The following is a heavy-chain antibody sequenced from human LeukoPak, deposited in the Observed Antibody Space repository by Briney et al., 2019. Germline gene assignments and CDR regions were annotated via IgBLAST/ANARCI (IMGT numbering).Heavy chain of an antibody. J-gene: IGHJ3*02. D-gene: IGHD3-16*01. CDR3: ASLDPYDYVWGSYAFDI. CDR1: GYTFTGYY. V-gene: IGHV1-2*06. Sequence: ASVKVSCKASGYTFTGYYMHWVRQAPGQGLEWMGRINPNSGGTNYAQKFQGRVTMTRDTSISTAYMELSRLRSDDTAVYYCASLDPYDYVWGSYAFDIWGQGTKVTVSS. CDR2: INPNSGGT.